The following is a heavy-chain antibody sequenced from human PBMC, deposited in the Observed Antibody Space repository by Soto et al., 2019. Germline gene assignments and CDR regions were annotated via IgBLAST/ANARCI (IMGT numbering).Heavy chain of an antibody. J-gene: IGHJ4*02. CDR3: AIHKFYDVRKSFDY. CDR2: MSGSGDIT. D-gene: IGHD5-12*01. V-gene: IGHV3-23*01. Sequence: EVQLLESGGGLVQPGGSLRLSCAASGFTFTSYAMSWVRQAPGKGLEWVSAMSGSGDITYFAGPVKGRFTISRDNSKNTLYLQMSSLRPEDTAVYYCAIHKFYDVRKSFDYWGQGTQVTVSS. CDR1: GFTFTSYA.